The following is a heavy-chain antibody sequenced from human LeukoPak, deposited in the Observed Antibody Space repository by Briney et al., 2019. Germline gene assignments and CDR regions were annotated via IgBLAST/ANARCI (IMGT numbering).Heavy chain of an antibody. V-gene: IGHV3-64D*06. J-gene: IGHJ6*04. CDR3: VRSVCSGGSCNYYYYGMDV. CDR1: VFTLSSYA. CDR2: ISSNGGST. Sequence: GESLRHSCSASVFTLSSYAMHWVRQAPGKGLEYVSAISSNGGSTYYADSVKGRFTISRDNSKNTLYLQMSSLRAEDTAVYYCVRSVCSGGSCNYYYYGMDVWGKGTTVTVSS. D-gene: IGHD2-15*01.